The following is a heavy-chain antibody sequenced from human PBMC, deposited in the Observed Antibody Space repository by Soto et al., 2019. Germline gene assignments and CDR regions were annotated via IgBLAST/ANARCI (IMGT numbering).Heavy chain of an antibody. CDR2: VKTNSEGGAT. Sequence: EAQLVESGGGLVKPGGSLRLSCAASDFTINNAWMNWVRQAPGKGLEWVARVKTNSEGGATDYAAPLKGRFTISRDDSKTTLFLQMNSLKTADTAVYYCTTGSVEGVWGQGATVTVSS. CDR1: DFTINNAW. D-gene: IGHD2-15*01. J-gene: IGHJ6*02. V-gene: IGHV3-15*07. CDR3: TTGSVEGV.